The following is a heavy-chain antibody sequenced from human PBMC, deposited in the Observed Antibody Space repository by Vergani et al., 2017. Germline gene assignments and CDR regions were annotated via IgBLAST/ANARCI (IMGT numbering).Heavy chain of an antibody. J-gene: IGHJ6*02. CDR3: ARTYCSSTSCYDYYYGMDV. CDR2: ISAYNGNT. Sequence: QVQLVQSGAEVKKPGASVKVSCKASGYTFTSYGISWVRQAPGQGLEWMGWISAYNGNTNYAQKLQGRVTMTTDTSTSTAYMELRSLRSDDTAVYYCARTYCSSTSCYDYYYGMDVWGQGTTVTVSS. V-gene: IGHV1-18*01. D-gene: IGHD2-2*01. CDR1: GYTFTSYG.